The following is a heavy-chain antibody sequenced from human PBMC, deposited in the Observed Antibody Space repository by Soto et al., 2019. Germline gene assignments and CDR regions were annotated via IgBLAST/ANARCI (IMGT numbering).Heavy chain of an antibody. D-gene: IGHD3-3*01. CDR3: ARETIFGVVTYYSGMDV. Sequence: SQTLSLTCAISGDSVSSNSAAWNWIRQSPSRGLEWLGRTYYRSKWYNDYAVSVKSRITINPDTSKNQFSLQLNSVTPEDTAVYYCARETIFGVVTYYSGMDVWGQGTTVTVSS. CDR2: TYYRSKWYN. J-gene: IGHJ6*02. CDR1: GDSVSSNSAA. V-gene: IGHV6-1*01.